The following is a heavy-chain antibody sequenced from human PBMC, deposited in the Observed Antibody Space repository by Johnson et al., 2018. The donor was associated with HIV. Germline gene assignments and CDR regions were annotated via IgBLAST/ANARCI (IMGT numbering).Heavy chain of an antibody. D-gene: IGHD2-8*02. J-gene: IGHJ3*02. V-gene: IGHV3-33*05. Sequence: QVQLVESGGGVVQPGRSLRLSCAASGFTFRSYDMHWVRQAPGKGLEWVALISYDGSNKYHADSVKGRFTISRDNSKNSLYLQMNSLRAEDTAVYYCARGPSQLYWPDVAFDIWGQGTTVTVSS. CDR1: GFTFRSYD. CDR2: ISYDGSNK. CDR3: ARGPSQLYWPDVAFDI.